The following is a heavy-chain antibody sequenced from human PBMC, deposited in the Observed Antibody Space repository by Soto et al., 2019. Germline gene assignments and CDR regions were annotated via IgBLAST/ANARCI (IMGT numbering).Heavy chain of an antibody. CDR3: AREPVVPAARGAYYYYGMDV. D-gene: IGHD2-2*01. J-gene: IGHJ6*02. CDR2: IIPIFGTA. CDR1: GGTFSSYA. V-gene: IGHV1-69*13. Sequence: GASVKVSCKASGGTFSSYAISWVRQAPGQGLEWMGGIIPIFGTANYAQKFQGRVTITADESTSTAYMELSSLRSEDTAVYYCAREPVVPAARGAYYYYGMDVWGQGTTLTVSS.